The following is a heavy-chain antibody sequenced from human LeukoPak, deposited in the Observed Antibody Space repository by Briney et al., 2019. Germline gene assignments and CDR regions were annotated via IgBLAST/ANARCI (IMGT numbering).Heavy chain of an antibody. CDR2: INPSGGIT. Sequence: ASVKVSCKASGYTFTNYHMHWVRQAPGQGLEWMGIINPSGGITNYAQKFQGRVTITADKSTSTAYMELSSLRSEDTAVYYCARERRYYDILTGYYPPFDPWGQGTLVTVSS. CDR1: GYTFTNYH. CDR3: ARERRYYDILTGYYPPFDP. D-gene: IGHD3-9*01. V-gene: IGHV1-46*01. J-gene: IGHJ5*02.